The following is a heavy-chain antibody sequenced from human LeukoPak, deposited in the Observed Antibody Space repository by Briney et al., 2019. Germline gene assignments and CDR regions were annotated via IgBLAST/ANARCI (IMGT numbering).Heavy chain of an antibody. Sequence: PGGSLRLSCAASGFTFSTYTMNWVRQAPGKGLEWVSSISSGSSTILYADSVKGRFTISRDSAKNSLYVQMNSLRDEDTTVYYCARRGTGVANAFDIWGQGTMVTVSS. J-gene: IGHJ3*02. D-gene: IGHD3-16*01. CDR2: ISSGSSTI. CDR1: GFTFSTYT. V-gene: IGHV3-48*02. CDR3: ARRGTGVANAFDI.